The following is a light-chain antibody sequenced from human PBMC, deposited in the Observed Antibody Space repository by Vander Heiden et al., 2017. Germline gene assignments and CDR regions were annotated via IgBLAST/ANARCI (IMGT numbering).Light chain of an antibody. Sequence: DIVMTQSPDSLAVSLGERATINCKSSQSVLHSSNNKNYSAWYQQKPGQPPKLLIYWASTRESGVPDRFSGSGSGTDFTLAISSLQAEDVAVYYCQQYYTTPHTFGQGTKLEIK. J-gene: IGKJ2*01. V-gene: IGKV4-1*01. CDR2: WAS. CDR1: QSVLHSSNNKNY. CDR3: QQYYTTPHT.